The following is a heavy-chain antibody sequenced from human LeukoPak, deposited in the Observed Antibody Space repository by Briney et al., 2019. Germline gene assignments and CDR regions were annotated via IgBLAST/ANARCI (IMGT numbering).Heavy chain of an antibody. D-gene: IGHD5-18*01. Sequence: SETLSLTCTVSGGSISSSSAYWGWIRQPPGKGLEWIGSIYYSKNTYYNPSLKSRVTISADTSKNQFSLTLGSVSPTDTAVYYCVSPRGFSYGYFDYWGQGTLVTVSS. J-gene: IGHJ4*02. V-gene: IGHV4-39*01. CDR1: GGSISSSSAY. CDR2: IYYSKNT. CDR3: VSPRGFSYGYFDY.